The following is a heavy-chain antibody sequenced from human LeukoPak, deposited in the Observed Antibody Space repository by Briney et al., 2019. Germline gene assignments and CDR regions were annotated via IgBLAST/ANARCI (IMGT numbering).Heavy chain of an antibody. CDR3: ARTSRVVPAARVDP. J-gene: IGHJ5*02. D-gene: IGHD2-2*01. V-gene: IGHV1-18*01. CDR2: ISAYNGNT. Sequence: ASVKVSCKASGYTFTSYGISWVRQAPGQGLEWMGWISAYNGNTNYAQKLQGRVTMTTDTSTSTAYMELRSLRSDDTAVYYCARTSRVVPAARVDPWGQGTLVTVSS. CDR1: GYTFTSYG.